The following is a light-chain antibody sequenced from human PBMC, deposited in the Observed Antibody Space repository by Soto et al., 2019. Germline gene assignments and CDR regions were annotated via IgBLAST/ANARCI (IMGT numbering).Light chain of an antibody. CDR3: QQYDSSLTWT. CDR1: QSVSSSY. J-gene: IGKJ1*01. V-gene: IGKV3-20*01. Sequence: EIVMTQSPGTLSLSPGERATLSCRASQSVSSSYLSWYQQKPGQAPMLIIYGSSSRATGIPDRFSGSGSGTDFTLTISRLEPEDFAVYYCQQYDSSLTWTFGQGTKVEIK. CDR2: GSS.